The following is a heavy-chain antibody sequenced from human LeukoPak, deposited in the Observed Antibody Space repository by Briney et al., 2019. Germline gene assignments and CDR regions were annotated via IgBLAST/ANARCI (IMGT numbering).Heavy chain of an antibody. J-gene: IGHJ6*03. V-gene: IGHV1-69*05. CDR3: ARMPTNMYYYFYMDV. Sequence: ASVKVSCKASGGTFSNDGISWVRQAPGQGLEWMGGIIPIFGTTKYAQKFQGRVTITRDDSTSTAYMELSSLRSDDTAVYYCARMPTNMYYYFYMDVWGKGTTVTVSS. CDR1: GGTFSNDG. D-gene: IGHD5-24*01. CDR2: IIPIFGTT.